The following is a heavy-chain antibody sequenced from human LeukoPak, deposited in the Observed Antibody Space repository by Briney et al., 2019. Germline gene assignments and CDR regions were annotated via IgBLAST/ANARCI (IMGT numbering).Heavy chain of an antibody. CDR1: GFTFSSYA. CDR2: ISYDGSNK. Sequence: PGGSLRLSCAASGFTFSSYAMHWVRQAPGKGLEWVAVISYDGSNKYYADSVKGRFTISRDNSKNTLYLQMNSLRAEDTAVYYCARARWLQYYFDYWGQGTLVIVPS. V-gene: IGHV3-30-3*01. D-gene: IGHD5-24*01. CDR3: ARARWLQYYFDY. J-gene: IGHJ4*02.